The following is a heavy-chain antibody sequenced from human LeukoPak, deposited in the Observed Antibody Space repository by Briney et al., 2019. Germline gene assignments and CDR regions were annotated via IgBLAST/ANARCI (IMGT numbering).Heavy chain of an antibody. CDR2: ISAYNGNT. CDR1: GYTFTSYG. Sequence: ASVKVSCKASGYTFTSYGISWVRQAPGQGLEWMGWISAYNGNTNYAQKLQGGVTMTTDTSTSTAYMELRSLRSDDTAVYYCARSITIFGVVIPLYNWFDPWGQGTLVTVSS. CDR3: ARSITIFGVVIPLYNWFDP. D-gene: IGHD3-3*01. V-gene: IGHV1-18*01. J-gene: IGHJ5*02.